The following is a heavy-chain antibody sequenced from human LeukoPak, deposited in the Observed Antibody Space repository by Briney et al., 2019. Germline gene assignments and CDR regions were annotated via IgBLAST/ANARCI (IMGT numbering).Heavy chain of an antibody. Sequence: GGSLRLSCSASGFTFNNYPMYWVRRAPGKGLEYVSAINSNGDSTYNADSVKGRFTISRDNSKNTLYLQMSSLRIEDTAVYYCVKPNLAVAGTRYFDYWGQGTLVTVSS. CDR1: GFTFNNYP. J-gene: IGHJ4*02. D-gene: IGHD6-19*01. CDR2: INSNGDST. CDR3: VKPNLAVAGTRYFDY. V-gene: IGHV3-64D*06.